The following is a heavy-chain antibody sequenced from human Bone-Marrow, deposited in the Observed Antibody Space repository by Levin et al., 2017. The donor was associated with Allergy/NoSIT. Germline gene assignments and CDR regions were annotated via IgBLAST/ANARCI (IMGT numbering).Heavy chain of an antibody. CDR3: AIDAYYYDSSGFIDLNHYYYNMDV. CDR1: GFSFSSYG. Sequence: GGSLRLSCAASGFSFSSYGMHWVRQAPGKGLEWVAVISYHANNKYYADSVKGRFTISRDDSTDTLYLEMNSLRAEDTAVYYCAIDAYYYDSSGFIDLNHYYYNMDVWGQGTTVTVSS. J-gene: IGHJ6*02. CDR2: ISYHANNK. D-gene: IGHD3-22*01. V-gene: IGHV3-30*03.